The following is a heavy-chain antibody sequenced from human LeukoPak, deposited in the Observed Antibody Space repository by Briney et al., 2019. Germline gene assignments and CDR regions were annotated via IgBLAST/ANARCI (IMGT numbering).Heavy chain of an antibody. V-gene: IGHV4-4*07. CDR3: ARGLDYYNSSGYFTTRYYFDY. J-gene: IGHJ4*02. CDR2: IYTSGST. Sequence: SETLSLIYTVSGGSISSYYWSWIRQPAGKGLEWIGRIYTSGSTNYNPSLKSRVTMSVETSKNQFTLKLSSVTAADTPVYYCARGLDYYNSSGYFTTRYYFDYWGQGTLVTVSS. CDR1: GGSISSYY. D-gene: IGHD3-22*01.